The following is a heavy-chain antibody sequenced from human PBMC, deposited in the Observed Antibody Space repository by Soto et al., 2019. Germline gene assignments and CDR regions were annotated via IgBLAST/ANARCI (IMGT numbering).Heavy chain of an antibody. CDR2: VHHSGTT. CDR1: GGSIGIYY. D-gene: IGHD3-10*01. V-gene: IGHV4-59*01. CDR3: ARRWSGTDY. Sequence: QVHLQESGPGLVKPSETLSLICTVSGGSIGIYYWNWIRQSPGKGLEWIGYVHHSGTTSYNPSLEGRATSSLDTSKNQFSLRLSSVTAADTAVYYCARRWSGTDYWGQGTLVTVSS. J-gene: IGHJ4*02.